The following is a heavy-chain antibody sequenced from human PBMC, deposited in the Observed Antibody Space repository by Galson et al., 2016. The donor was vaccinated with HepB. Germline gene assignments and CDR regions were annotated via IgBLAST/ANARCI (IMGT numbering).Heavy chain of an antibody. D-gene: IGHD2/OR15-2a*01. CDR2: IRRSGGIT. CDR3: AKDEIGDFPDYFDY. Sequence: SLRLSCAASGFTFSGHAMTWVRQAPGKGLEWVSGIRRSGGITYYADSVKGRFTISRDNSKNTLYLQMNSLRDEDTAVYYCAKDEIGDFPDYFDYRGQGTLVTVSS. V-gene: IGHV3-23*01. CDR1: GFTFSGHA. J-gene: IGHJ4*02.